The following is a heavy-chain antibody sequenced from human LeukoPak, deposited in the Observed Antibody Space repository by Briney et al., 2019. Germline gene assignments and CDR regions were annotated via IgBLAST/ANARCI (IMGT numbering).Heavy chain of an antibody. CDR1: GFTFSSYA. Sequence: SGGSLRLSCAASGFTFSSYAMHCVRQAPGKGLEWVAVISYDGSNKYHADSVKGRFTISRDNSKNTLYLQMNRLRAEDTAVYYCAREIVVVPAATFDYWGQGTLVTVSS. J-gene: IGHJ4*02. CDR2: ISYDGSNK. CDR3: AREIVVVPAATFDY. D-gene: IGHD2-2*01. V-gene: IGHV3-30-3*01.